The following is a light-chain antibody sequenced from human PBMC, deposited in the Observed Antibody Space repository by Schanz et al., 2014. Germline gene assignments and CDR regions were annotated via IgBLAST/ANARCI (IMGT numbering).Light chain of an antibody. CDR2: GAS. CDR3: QQYGVSPLT. Sequence: EIVLTQSPGTLSLSPGERATLSCRASQSVSSTYLGWYQQKPGQAPRLLIYGASTRATGIPDRFSGSGSGTDFTLTISSLEPEDFAVYYCQQYGVSPLTFGGGTKVEIQ. J-gene: IGKJ4*01. V-gene: IGKV3-20*01. CDR1: QSVSSTY.